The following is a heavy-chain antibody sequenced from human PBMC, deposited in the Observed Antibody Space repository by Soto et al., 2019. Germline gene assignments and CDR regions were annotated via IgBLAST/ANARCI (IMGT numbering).Heavy chain of an antibody. J-gene: IGHJ6*02. V-gene: IGHV3-7*01. CDR2: IKQDGSEK. CDR3: ARDAAIAARRRYYYGMDV. CDR1: GFTFSSYW. Sequence: GGSLRLSCAASGFTFSSYWMSWVRQAPGKGLEWVANIKQDGSEKYYVDSVKGRFTISRDNAKNSLYLQMNSLRAEDTAVYYCARDAAIAARRRYYYGMDVWGQGTTVT. D-gene: IGHD6-6*01.